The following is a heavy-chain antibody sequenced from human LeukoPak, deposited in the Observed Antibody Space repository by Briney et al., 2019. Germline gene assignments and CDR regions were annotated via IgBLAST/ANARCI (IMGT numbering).Heavy chain of an antibody. CDR1: GGSISSYY. Sequence: SETLSLTCTVSGGSISSYYWSWIRRPPGKGLEWIGYIYYSGSTNYNPSLKSRVTISVDTSKNQFSLKLSSVTAADTAVYYCARHEELYYGDYGNLYYYYGMDVWGQGTTVTVSS. J-gene: IGHJ6*02. V-gene: IGHV4-59*08. D-gene: IGHD4-17*01. CDR2: IYYSGST. CDR3: ARHEELYYGDYGNLYYYYGMDV.